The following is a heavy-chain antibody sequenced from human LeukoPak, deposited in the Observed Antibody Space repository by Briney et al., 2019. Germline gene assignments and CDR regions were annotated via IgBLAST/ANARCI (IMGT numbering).Heavy chain of an antibody. D-gene: IGHD3-22*01. CDR3: ARERDYYDSSGCFDY. V-gene: IGHV3-30*04. CDR2: ISYDGSNK. J-gene: IGHJ4*02. CDR1: GFTFSSYA. Sequence: SGGSLRLSCAASGFTFSSYAMHWVRQAPGKGLEWVAVISYDGSNKYYADSVKGRFTISRDNSKNTLYLQMNSLRAEDTAVYYCARERDYYDSSGCFDYWGQGTLVTVSS.